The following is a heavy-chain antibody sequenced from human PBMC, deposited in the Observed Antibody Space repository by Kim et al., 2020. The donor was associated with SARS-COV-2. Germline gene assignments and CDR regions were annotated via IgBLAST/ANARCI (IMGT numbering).Heavy chain of an antibody. CDR2: IIPIFGTA. CDR3: ARERGRIVVVPAATDYYGMDV. J-gene: IGHJ6*02. CDR1: GGTFSSYA. Sequence: SVKVSCKASGGTFSSYAISWVRQAPGQGLEWMGGIIPIFGTANYAQKFQGRVTITADESTSTAYMELSSLRSEDTAVYYCARERGRIVVVPAATDYYGMDVWGQGTTVTVSS. D-gene: IGHD2-2*01. V-gene: IGHV1-69*13.